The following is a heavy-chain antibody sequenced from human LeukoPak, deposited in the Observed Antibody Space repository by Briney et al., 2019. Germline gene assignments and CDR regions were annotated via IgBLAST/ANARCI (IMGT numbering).Heavy chain of an antibody. D-gene: IGHD2-15*01. J-gene: IGHJ4*02. CDR2: MWSDGDNR. Sequence: GGSLRLSCAASGFTFGTYAMHWVRQAPGKGLGWVAVMWSDGDNRYYADSVKGRFTISRDNSKNTLYLEMNSLRAEDTAVYYCVRDRCSGGSCRLFDYWGQGALVTVSS. CDR1: GFTFGTYA. CDR3: VRDRCSGGSCRLFDY. V-gene: IGHV3-33*01.